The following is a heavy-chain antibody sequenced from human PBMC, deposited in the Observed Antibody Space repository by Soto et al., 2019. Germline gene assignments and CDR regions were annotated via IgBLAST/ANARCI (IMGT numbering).Heavy chain of an antibody. D-gene: IGHD4-17*01. Sequence: PSETLSLTCTVSGGSISSSSYYWGWIRQPPGKGLEWIGSIYYSGSTYYNPSLKSRVTISVDTAKNQFSLKLSSVTAADTAVYYCETGMGFGDGDQYSYYYGMDVWGQGTTVTVSS. CDR1: GGSISSSSYY. CDR2: IYYSGST. V-gene: IGHV4-39*01. J-gene: IGHJ6*02. CDR3: ETGMGFGDGDQYSYYYGMDV.